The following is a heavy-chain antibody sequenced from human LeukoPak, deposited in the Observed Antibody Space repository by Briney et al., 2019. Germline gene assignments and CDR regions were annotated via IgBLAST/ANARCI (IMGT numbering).Heavy chain of an antibody. CDR3: ARLRMQLKNAFDI. Sequence: SETLSLTCTVPGGSISSSSYYWGWIRQPPGKGLEWIGSIYYSGSTYYNPSLKSRVTISVDTSKNQFSLKLSSVTAADAAVYYCARLRMQLKNAFDIWGQGTMVTVSS. J-gene: IGHJ3*02. V-gene: IGHV4-39*01. D-gene: IGHD5-18*01. CDR1: GGSISSSSYY. CDR2: IYYSGST.